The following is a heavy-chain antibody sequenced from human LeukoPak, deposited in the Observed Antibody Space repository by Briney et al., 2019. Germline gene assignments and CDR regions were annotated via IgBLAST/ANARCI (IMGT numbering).Heavy chain of an antibody. J-gene: IGHJ4*02. CDR1: GYTFTSYG. CDR3: ARVYSTNYYGSGDRPFLFDY. Sequence: ASVKVSCKASGYTFTSYGFIWVRQAPGQGLEWMGWISTYYGNTNYAQKLQDRVTMTTDTSTSTAYMELTNLRSDDTAVYYCARVYSTNYYGSGDRPFLFDYWGQGTVVTVSS. D-gene: IGHD3-10*01. V-gene: IGHV1-18*01. CDR2: ISTYYGNT.